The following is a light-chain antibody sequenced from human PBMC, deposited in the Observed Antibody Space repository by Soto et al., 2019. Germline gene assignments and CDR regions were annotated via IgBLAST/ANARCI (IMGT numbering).Light chain of an antibody. V-gene: IGKV3-20*01. J-gene: IGKJ1*01. Sequence: EIVLTQSPGTLSLSPGERATLSCRASQSVSSSYLAWYQQKPRQAPRLLIYGASSRATGIPDRFSGSGSGTDFTLTISRLEPEDFAEYYCQQYGNSPRTFGQGTKVEIK. CDR3: QQYGNSPRT. CDR2: GAS. CDR1: QSVSSSY.